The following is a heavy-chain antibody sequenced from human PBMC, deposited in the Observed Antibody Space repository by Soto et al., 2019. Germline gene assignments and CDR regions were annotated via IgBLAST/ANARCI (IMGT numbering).Heavy chain of an antibody. CDR2: LYTRGTT. Sequence: SETLSLTCSVSGASISNFYRSWIRQSAGKGLEWIGRLYTRGTTDYNPSLKSRVTMSIDTSKNRVSLSLTSVTAADTAVYYCAKGGTYYFDSWGQGIVVTVSS. V-gene: IGHV4-4*07. CDR3: AKGGTYYFDS. J-gene: IGHJ4*02. D-gene: IGHD3-16*01. CDR1: GASISNFY.